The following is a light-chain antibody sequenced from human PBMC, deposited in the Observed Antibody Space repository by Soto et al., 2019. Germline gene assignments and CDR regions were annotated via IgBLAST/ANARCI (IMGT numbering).Light chain of an antibody. J-gene: IGKJ5*01. CDR2: GVS. V-gene: IGKV3-15*01. Sequence: EIEMTQSPATLSVFPGERATLSCRASQSVSSNLAWYQQKPGQAPRLLIYGVSTRATGTPARFSGSGSGTEFTLTISSLQSEDFAVYYCQQYNNWPPITFGQGTRLEIK. CDR1: QSVSSN. CDR3: QQYNNWPPIT.